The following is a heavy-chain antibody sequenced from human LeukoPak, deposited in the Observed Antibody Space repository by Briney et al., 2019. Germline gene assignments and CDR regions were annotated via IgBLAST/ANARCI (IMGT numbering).Heavy chain of an antibody. CDR3: ARVVDIVATTPRYYFDY. J-gene: IGHJ4*02. CDR1: GGSISSYY. CDR2: IYYSGST. D-gene: IGHD5-12*01. Sequence: SETLSLTCTVSGGSISSYYWSWIRQPPGKGLEWIGYIYYSGSTNYNPSLKSRVTISVDTSKDQFSLKLSSVTAADTAVYYCARVVDIVATTPRYYFDYWGQGTLVTVSS. V-gene: IGHV4-59*01.